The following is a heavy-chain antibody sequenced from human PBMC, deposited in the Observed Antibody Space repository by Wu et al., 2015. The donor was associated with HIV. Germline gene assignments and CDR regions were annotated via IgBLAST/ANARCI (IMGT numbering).Heavy chain of an antibody. J-gene: IGHJ6*04. Sequence: QVQLVQSGAEVKKPGSSVKVSCKASGGTFSSYAISWVRQAPGQGLEWMGGIIPIFGTANYAQKFQGRVTITADESTSTAYMELSSLRSEDTAVYYCARGQIAAAGPYYYYYYMDVVGQRDHGSPVSS. CDR3: ARGQIAAAGPYYYYYYMDV. CDR2: IIPIFGTA. D-gene: IGHD6-13*01. V-gene: IGHV1-69*12. CDR1: GGTFSSYA.